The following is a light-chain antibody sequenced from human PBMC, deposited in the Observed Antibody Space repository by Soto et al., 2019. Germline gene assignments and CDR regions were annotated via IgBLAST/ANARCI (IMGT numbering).Light chain of an antibody. CDR2: DVS. CDR3: SSYTTSNTRQIV. Sequence: QSVLTQPASVSGSPGQPITISCTGTSSDVGGYNYVSWYQHHPGKAPKLTIFDVSNRPSGVSNRFSGSKSGNTASLTISGLQPEDEADYYCSSYTTSNTRQIVFGTGTKVTVL. J-gene: IGLJ1*01. CDR1: SSDVGGYNY. V-gene: IGLV2-14*03.